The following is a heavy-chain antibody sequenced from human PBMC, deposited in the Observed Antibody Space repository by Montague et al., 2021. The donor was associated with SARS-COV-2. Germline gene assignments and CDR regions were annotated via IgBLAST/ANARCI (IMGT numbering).Heavy chain of an antibody. D-gene: IGHD3-22*01. J-gene: IGHJ3*02. V-gene: IGHV3-30*18. CDR1: GFTFSNYV. CDR3: AKDRSADSSGYYFVDAFDI. CDR2: ISCDGINK. Sequence: RSLSLSASGFTFSNYVIHWVRQAPGKGLEWVSSISCDGINKFYADSVKGRFTISRDNPRNTLYLQMNSLRAEDTAVYYCAKDRSADSSGYYFVDAFDIWGQGTLVTVSA.